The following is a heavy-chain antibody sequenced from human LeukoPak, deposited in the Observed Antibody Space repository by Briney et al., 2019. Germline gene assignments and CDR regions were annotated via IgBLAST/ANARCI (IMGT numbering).Heavy chain of an antibody. V-gene: IGHV1-18*01. D-gene: IGHD6-19*01. Sequence: GASVKVSCKASGYTFTSYGISRVRQAPGQGLEWMGGISAYNGNTNYAQKLQGRVTMTTDTSTSTAYMELRRLRSDDTAVYCCARDDPYSSGWYANYWGQGTLVTVSS. CDR2: ISAYNGNT. CDR1: GYTFTSYG. J-gene: IGHJ4*02. CDR3: ARDDPYSSGWYANY.